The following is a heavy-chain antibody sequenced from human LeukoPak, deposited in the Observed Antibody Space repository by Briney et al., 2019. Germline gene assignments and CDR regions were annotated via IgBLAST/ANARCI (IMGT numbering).Heavy chain of an antibody. J-gene: IGHJ4*02. CDR1: GGSISSSY. V-gene: IGHV4-4*07. D-gene: IGHD3-10*01. CDR2: IYTSGST. Sequence: PSETLSLTCTVSGGSISSSYWTWVRPPAGKGLEWIGRIYTSGSTNYNPSLKSRVTMPVDTSKNQCSLKLSSMTAADTAVYYCARSGFSGSYCFDSWGQGTLVTVSS. CDR3: ARSGFSGSYCFDS.